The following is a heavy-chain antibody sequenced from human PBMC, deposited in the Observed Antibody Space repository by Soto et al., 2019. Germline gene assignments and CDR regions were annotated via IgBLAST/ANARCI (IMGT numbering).Heavy chain of an antibody. CDR1: GYKFTDYY. CDR2: VNPKRGDA. J-gene: IGHJ2*01. Sequence: QVLLVQSGAEVKKPGASVKVSCKASGYKFTDYYIHWVRQDPGQGPEWMGWVNPKRGDAVYAQKFQGWVTMTRDTATTTAYLEVNRLKSDDTAVYYCARDPGIPGRYWYFDLWGRGTLVTVSS. V-gene: IGHV1-2*04. D-gene: IGHD1-20*01. CDR3: ARDPGIPGRYWYFDL.